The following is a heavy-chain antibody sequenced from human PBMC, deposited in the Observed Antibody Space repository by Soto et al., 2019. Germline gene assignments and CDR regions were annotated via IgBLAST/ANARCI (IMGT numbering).Heavy chain of an antibody. J-gene: IGHJ5*02. Sequence: ASVKVSCKASGYIFNSHAMHWVRQAPGQRLEWMGWINAGNGNTYYSQNFKDRVTFTRDTIATTVFMELTSLTSEDTAVYYCASDQSGIGYYVDWFDPWRQGTLVTVSS. CDR2: INAGNGNT. V-gene: IGHV1-3*01. CDR1: GYIFNSHA. D-gene: IGHD3-10*02. CDR3: ASDQSGIGYYVDWFDP.